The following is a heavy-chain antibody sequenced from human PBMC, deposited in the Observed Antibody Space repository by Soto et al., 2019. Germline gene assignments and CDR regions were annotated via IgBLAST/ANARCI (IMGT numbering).Heavy chain of an antibody. CDR2: INPNSGGT. J-gene: IGHJ6*03. CDR1: GYTFTGYY. V-gene: IGHV1-2*04. Sequence: ASVEVSCKASGYTFTGYYMHWVRQAPGQGLEWMGWINPNSGGTNYAQKFQGWVTMTRDTSISTAYMELSRLRSDDTAVYYCARSRNYYYYMDVWGKGTTVTVSS. CDR3: ARSRNYYYYMDV.